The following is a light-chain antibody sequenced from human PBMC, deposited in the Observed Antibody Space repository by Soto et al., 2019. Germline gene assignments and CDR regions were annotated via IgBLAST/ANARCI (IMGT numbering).Light chain of an antibody. CDR2: AAS. CDR1: QGISNY. J-gene: IGKJ1*01. CDR3: QKYNSAPWR. V-gene: IGKV1-27*01. Sequence: AVSASIRDRVTITCRASQGISNYLAWYQQKPGKVPKLLIYAASTLQSGVPSRFSGSGSGTDFTLTISSLQPEDVATYYCQKYNSAPWRFGQGTKVAIK.